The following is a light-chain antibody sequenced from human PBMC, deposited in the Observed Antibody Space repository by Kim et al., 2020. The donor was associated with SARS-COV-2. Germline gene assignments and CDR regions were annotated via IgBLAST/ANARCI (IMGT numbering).Light chain of an antibody. J-gene: IGKJ2*01. Sequence: ASVGDRVIITGRASQRISSWLAWYQQKPGKAPKLLIYKASSLESGVPSRFSGSGSGTEFTLTISSLQPDDFATYYCQQYNSYSPYTFGQGTKLEI. CDR1: QRISSW. CDR2: KAS. CDR3: QQYNSYSPYT. V-gene: IGKV1-5*03.